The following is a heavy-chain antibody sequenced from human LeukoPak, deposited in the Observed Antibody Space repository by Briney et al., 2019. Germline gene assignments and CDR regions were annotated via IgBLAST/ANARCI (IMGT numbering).Heavy chain of an antibody. CDR2: IYYRGST. D-gene: IGHD4-11*01. CDR1: GGSITRSTYY. V-gene: IGHV4-39*01. Sequence: SETLSLTCTVSGGSITRSTYYWGWIRQPPGKGLEWIGNIYYRGSTYHNPSLKSRVTISVDTSKNQFSLKVRSVTAADTAVYYCARQGPYSNWFDPWGQGTLVTVSS. CDR3: ARQGPYSNWFDP. J-gene: IGHJ5*02.